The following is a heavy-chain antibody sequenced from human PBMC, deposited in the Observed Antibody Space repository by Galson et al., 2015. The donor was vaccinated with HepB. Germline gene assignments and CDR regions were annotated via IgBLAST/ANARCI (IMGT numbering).Heavy chain of an antibody. D-gene: IGHD1-26*01. CDR1: GYTFTGYY. J-gene: IGHJ1*01. V-gene: IGHV1-2*02. CDR2: INPNSGGT. Sequence: SVKVSCKASGYTFTGYYMHWVRQAPGQGLEWMGWINPNSGGTNYAQKFQGRVTMTRDTSISTAYMELSRLRSDDTAVYYCARDEVGATSYAEYFQHWGQGTLVTVSS. CDR3: ARDEVGATSYAEYFQH.